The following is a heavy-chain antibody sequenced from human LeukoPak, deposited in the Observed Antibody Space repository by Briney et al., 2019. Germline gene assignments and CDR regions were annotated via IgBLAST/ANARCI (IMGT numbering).Heavy chain of an antibody. V-gene: IGHV3-7*03. Sequence: GGSLRLSCEASGFTFRHSWLSWIRQTPGKGLEWVANIHPDSSDKFYVDSMEGRFTISRDNTKNSLYLQIDNARLDDTGLYYCTRLPRETAGDYWGQGVPVIVSS. CDR1: GFTFRHSW. J-gene: IGHJ4*02. CDR3: TRLPRETAGDY. D-gene: IGHD1-14*01. CDR2: IHPDSSDK.